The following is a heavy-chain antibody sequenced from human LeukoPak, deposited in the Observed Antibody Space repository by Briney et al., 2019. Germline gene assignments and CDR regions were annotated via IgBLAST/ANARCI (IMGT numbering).Heavy chain of an antibody. CDR1: GFTFISYG. Sequence: GGSLRLSCAASGFTFISYGMHWVRQAPGKGLEWVSYISSSGSTIYYADSVKGRFTISRDNAKNSLYLQMNSLRAEDTAVYYCAELGITMIGGVWGKGTTVTISS. J-gene: IGHJ6*04. V-gene: IGHV3-48*04. CDR3: AELGITMIGGV. D-gene: IGHD3-10*02. CDR2: ISSSGSTI.